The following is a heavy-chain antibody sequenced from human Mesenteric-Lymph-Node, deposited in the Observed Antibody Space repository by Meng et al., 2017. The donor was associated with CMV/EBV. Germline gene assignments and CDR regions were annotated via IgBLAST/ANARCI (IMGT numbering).Heavy chain of an antibody. CDR3: ARGYNSNSFEY. CDR2: INHSGST. V-gene: IGHV4-34*01. J-gene: IGHJ4*02. Sequence: SQTPSLTCAVYGGSFSGYYWSWIRQPPGKGLEWIGEINHSGSTNYSPSLKSRVTISADTSKKQFSLKLSSVTAADTAVYYCARGYNSNSFEYWGQGTLVTVSS. D-gene: IGHD1-1*01. CDR1: GGSFSGYY.